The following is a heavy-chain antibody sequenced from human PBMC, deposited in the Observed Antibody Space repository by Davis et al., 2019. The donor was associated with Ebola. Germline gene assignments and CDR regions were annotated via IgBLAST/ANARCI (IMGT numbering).Heavy chain of an antibody. J-gene: IGHJ4*02. CDR2: INGDGDTT. Sequence: GESLKIPCTASGFAFDDYAMHWVRQPPGKGLEWLSLINGDGDTTYYADSVTGRFTISRDNSKNSLYLHMNSLSADDTAFYYCAKGARGYSYAYDVDYWGQGTLVTVSS. D-gene: IGHD5-18*01. CDR1: GFAFDDYA. V-gene: IGHV3-43*02. CDR3: AKGARGYSYAYDVDY.